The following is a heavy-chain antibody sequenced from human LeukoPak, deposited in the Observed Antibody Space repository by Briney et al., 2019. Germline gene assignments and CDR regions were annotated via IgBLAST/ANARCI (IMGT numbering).Heavy chain of an antibody. CDR3: ARDCPAYCNGGSCYYYYYMDV. J-gene: IGHJ6*03. CDR2: IYYSGGA. Sequence: SETLSLTCTVSGGSISTSGYYWGWLRQPPGKGLEWIGSIYYSGGACYNPSLKSRVTISVDTSKNHFSLKLSSVTAADTAVYYCARDCPAYCNGGSCYYYYYMDVWGKGTTVTVSS. V-gene: IGHV4-39*07. CDR1: GGSISTSGYY. D-gene: IGHD2-15*01.